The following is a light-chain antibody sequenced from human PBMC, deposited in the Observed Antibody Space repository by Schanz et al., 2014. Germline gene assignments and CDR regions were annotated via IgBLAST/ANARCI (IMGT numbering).Light chain of an antibody. V-gene: IGKV3-15*01. Sequence: EIVMTQSPATLSVSPGERATLSCRASQSVASNLAWYQQKPGQAPRLLIYAASTRATGIPARFSGGGSGPEFTLTISSLQSEDFAVYYCQQYYNWPRTFGKGTKVEIK. CDR2: AAS. CDR1: QSVASN. J-gene: IGKJ1*01. CDR3: QQYYNWPRT.